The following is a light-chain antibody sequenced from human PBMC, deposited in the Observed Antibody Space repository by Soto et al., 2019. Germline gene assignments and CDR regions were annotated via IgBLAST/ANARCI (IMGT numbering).Light chain of an antibody. CDR3: QQRYNWPPVT. V-gene: IGKV3-11*01. Sequence: EIVLTQSPATLSLSPGERATLSCRASQSVSNYLDWYQQKPGQAPRLLIYGASNRATGVPARFSGSGSGTDFTLTISSLEPEDIAVYYCQQRYNWPPVTFGQGTRLEIK. J-gene: IGKJ5*01. CDR2: GAS. CDR1: QSVSNY.